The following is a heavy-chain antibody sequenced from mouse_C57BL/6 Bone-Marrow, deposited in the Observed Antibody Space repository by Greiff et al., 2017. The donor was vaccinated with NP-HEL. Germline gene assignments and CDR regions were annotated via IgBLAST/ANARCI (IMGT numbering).Heavy chain of an antibody. J-gene: IGHJ4*01. CDR1: GFTFSSYA. CDR3: ARVYYDYDLYAMDY. Sequence: EVKVEESGGGLVKPGGSLKLSCAASGFTFSSYAMSWVRQTPEKRLEWVATISDGGSYTYYPDNVKGRFTISRDNAKNNLYLQMSHLKSEDTAMYYCARVYYDYDLYAMDYWGQGTSVTVSS. D-gene: IGHD2-4*01. CDR2: ISDGGSYT. V-gene: IGHV5-4*03.